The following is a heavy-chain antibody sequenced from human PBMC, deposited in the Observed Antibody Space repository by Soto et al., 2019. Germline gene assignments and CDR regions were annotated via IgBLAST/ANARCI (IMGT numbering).Heavy chain of an antibody. Sequence: GGSLRLSCAASGFTFDDYAMHWVRQAQGKGLEWVSGISWNSGSIGYADSVKGRFTISRDNAKNSLYLQMNSLRAYDTSLYYYAKGLHSIFGVFVHDAFDIWGQGTMVTFSS. CDR3: AKGLHSIFGVFVHDAFDI. V-gene: IGHV3-9*01. CDR2: ISWNSGSI. J-gene: IGHJ3*02. D-gene: IGHD3-3*01. CDR1: GFTFDDYA.